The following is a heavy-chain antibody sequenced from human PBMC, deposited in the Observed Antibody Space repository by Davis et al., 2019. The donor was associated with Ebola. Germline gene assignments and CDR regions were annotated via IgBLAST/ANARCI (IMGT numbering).Heavy chain of an antibody. CDR3: ARFGRYCSSTSCYSYGMDV. Sequence: SETLSLTCSVSGGSIRNSNYYCGWVRQPPGKGLEWIGSIFYTGTTYFNPSLKSRVTISVDTSKNQFSLKLSSVTAADTAVYYCARFGRYCSSTSCYSYGMDVWGQGTTVTVSS. J-gene: IGHJ6*02. V-gene: IGHV4-39*07. CDR1: GGSIRNSNYY. CDR2: IFYTGTT. D-gene: IGHD2-2*01.